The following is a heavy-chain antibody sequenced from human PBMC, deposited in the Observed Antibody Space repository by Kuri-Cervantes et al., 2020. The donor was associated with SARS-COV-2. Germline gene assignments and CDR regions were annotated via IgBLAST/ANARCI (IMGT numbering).Heavy chain of an antibody. V-gene: IGHV1-18*01. D-gene: IGHD6-13*01. CDR1: GYTFSNYG. CDR3: ARVASSWYSLDYYYYMDV. J-gene: IGHJ6*03. CDR2: IRGYNKDM. Sequence: ASVKVSCKASGYTFSNYGINWVRQAPGRGLEWMGWIRGYNKDMKYAQKFQGRVTMTTDTFMTTAYMELRSLRSDDTAVYYCARVASSWYSLDYYYYMDVWGKGTTVTVSS.